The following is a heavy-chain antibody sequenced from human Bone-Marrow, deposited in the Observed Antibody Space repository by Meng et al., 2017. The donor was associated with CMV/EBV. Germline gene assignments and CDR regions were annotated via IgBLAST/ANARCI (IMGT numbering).Heavy chain of an antibody. CDR2: INWNGGST. CDR1: GFTFSSYS. J-gene: IGHJ3*02. CDR3: ARDIRAFDI. V-gene: IGHV3-20*01. Sequence: GESLKISCAASGFTFSSYSMNWVRQAPGKGLEWVSGINWNGGSTGYADSVKGRFTISRDNAKNSLYLQMNSLRAEDTALYHCARDIRAFDIWGQGTVVTVSS.